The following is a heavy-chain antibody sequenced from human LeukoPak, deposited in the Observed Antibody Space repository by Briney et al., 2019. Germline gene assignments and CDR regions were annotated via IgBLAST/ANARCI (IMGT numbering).Heavy chain of an antibody. V-gene: IGHV4-34*01. CDR3: ARDYYDSSGYFDY. CDR2: INHSGST. J-gene: IGHJ4*02. D-gene: IGHD3-22*01. CDR1: GGSFSGYY. Sequence: SETLSLTCAVYGGSFSGYYWSWIRQPPGKGLEWIGEINHSGSTNYNPSLKSRVTISVDTSKNQFSLKLSSVTAADTAVYYCARDYYDSSGYFDYWGQGTLVTVSS.